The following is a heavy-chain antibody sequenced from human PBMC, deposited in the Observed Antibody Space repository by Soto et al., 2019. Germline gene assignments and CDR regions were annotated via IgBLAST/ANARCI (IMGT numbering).Heavy chain of an antibody. V-gene: IGHV4-39*01. CDR2: IYYSGST. CDR1: GGSISSSSYY. J-gene: IGHJ6*02. CDR3: ARIGDFWSGFFGCMDV. D-gene: IGHD3-3*01. Sequence: SETLSLTCTVSGGSISSSSYYWGWIRQPPGKGLEWIGSIYYSGSTYYSASLKSRVTISVDMTKNQFSLKLSSVTAADTGVYYCARIGDFWSGFFGCMDVWGQGTTVTVSS.